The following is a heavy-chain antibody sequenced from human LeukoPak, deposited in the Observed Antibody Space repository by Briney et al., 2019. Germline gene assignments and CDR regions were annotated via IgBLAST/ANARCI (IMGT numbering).Heavy chain of an antibody. CDR2: ISYDGSKK. V-gene: IGHV3-30*05. J-gene: IGHJ4*02. CDR1: GITLSNYG. CDR3: SRARITKQVVVNRIDY. D-gene: IGHD3-22*01. Sequence: PGGSLRLSCAVSGITLSNYGMSWVRQAPGKGLEWVAVISYDGSKKYYADSVKGRFTISRDNSTNTLFLQMDSLRTEDTAVYYCSRARITKQVVVNRIDYWGQGTLVTVSS.